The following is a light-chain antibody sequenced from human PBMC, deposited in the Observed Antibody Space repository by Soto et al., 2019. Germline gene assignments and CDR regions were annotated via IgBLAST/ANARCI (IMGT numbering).Light chain of an antibody. CDR3: SSYAGSDHFV. J-gene: IGLJ1*01. CDR1: SSDVGGYNY. V-gene: IGLV2-8*01. Sequence: QSALTQPPSASGSPGQSVTISCTGTSSDVGGYNYVSWYQQHPGKVPKLIIYEVSKRPSGVPDRFSGSKSGNTASLTVSGLQAEDEADYYCSSYAGSDHFVFGTGTKVTVL. CDR2: EVS.